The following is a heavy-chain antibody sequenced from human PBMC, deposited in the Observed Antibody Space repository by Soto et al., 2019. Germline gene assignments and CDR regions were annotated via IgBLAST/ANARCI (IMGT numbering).Heavy chain of an antibody. CDR2: ISSSGGTT. J-gene: IGHJ3*02. V-gene: IGHV3-23*01. D-gene: IGHD2-15*01. Sequence: GGSLRLSCAASGFTFSSYAMTWVRQAPGSGLEWVSGISSSGGTTYYADSVKGRFTISRDNSKNTLYLQMNSLRAEDTAVYYCAKDRDIVVVVAADDAFDIWGQGTMVTVSS. CDR3: AKDRDIVVVVAADDAFDI. CDR1: GFTFSSYA.